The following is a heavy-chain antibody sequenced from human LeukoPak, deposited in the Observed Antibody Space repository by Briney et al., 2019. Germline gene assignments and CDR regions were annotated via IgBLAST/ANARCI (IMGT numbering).Heavy chain of an antibody. D-gene: IGHD2-15*01. V-gene: IGHV3-43*02. J-gene: IGHJ3*02. CDR2: ISGDGGST. Sequence: GGSLRLSCAASGFTFDDYAMHWVRQAPGKGLEWVSLISGDGGSTYYADSVKGRFTISRDNSKNSLYLQMNSLRTEDTALYYCAKDGYCSGGSCFPHALDIWGQGTMVTVSS. CDR1: GFTFDDYA. CDR3: AKDGYCSGGSCFPHALDI.